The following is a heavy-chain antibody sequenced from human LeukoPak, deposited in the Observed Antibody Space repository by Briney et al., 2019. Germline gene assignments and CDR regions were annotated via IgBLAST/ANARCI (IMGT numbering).Heavy chain of an antibody. CDR1: GYTFTSYY. CDR2: INPSGGST. J-gene: IGHJ5*02. Sequence: ASVKVSCKASGYTFTSYYMHWVRQAPGQGLEWMGIINPSGGSTSYAQKFQGRVTMTRDTSTSTVYMELSRLRSDDTAVYYCARGFHDILTGANWFDPWGQGTLVTVSS. CDR3: ARGFHDILTGANWFDP. D-gene: IGHD3-9*01. V-gene: IGHV1-46*01.